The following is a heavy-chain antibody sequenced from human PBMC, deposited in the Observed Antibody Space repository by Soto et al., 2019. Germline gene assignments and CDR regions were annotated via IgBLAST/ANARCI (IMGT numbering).Heavy chain of an antibody. J-gene: IGHJ4*01. V-gene: IGHV1-18*04. CDR2: ISAYSGNT. CDR3: ARVVKAGDYGDYGMYYFDY. CDR1: GYTFTTYG. Sequence: QVQLVQSGAEVKKPGASVKVSCKASGYTFTTYGITWVRQAPGQGLEWMGWISAYSGNTNYAQKLQVRLTVTTDTSTNTAYMDLRSLRSDDTAVYYCARVVKAGDYGDYGMYYFDYWGHGTLFTVSS. D-gene: IGHD4-17*01.